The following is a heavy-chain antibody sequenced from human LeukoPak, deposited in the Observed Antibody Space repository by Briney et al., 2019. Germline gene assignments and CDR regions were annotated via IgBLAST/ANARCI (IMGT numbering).Heavy chain of an antibody. CDR1: GYTFTGYY. CDR2: INPNSGGT. D-gene: IGHD5/OR15-5a*01. J-gene: IGHJ4*02. Sequence: ASVKVSCKASGYTFTGYYMHWVRQAPGQGLEWVGWINPNSGGTNYAQKFQGRVTMTRDTSLTTAYMELSRLTSDDTAVYYCARKSVSGQFDYWGQGTLVTVSS. CDR3: ARKSVSGQFDY. V-gene: IGHV1-2*02.